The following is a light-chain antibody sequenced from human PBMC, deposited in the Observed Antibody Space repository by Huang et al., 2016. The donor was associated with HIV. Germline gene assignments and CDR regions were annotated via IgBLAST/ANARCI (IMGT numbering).Light chain of an antibody. CDR3: QQSYTTPRT. J-gene: IGKJ1*01. CDR2: AAS. Sequence: DIQMTQSPSSLSAYVGDRVTITCRASQSINTYLNWYQQKSRKAPNLLIYAASTLQSGISSRFSVSGSETHFTLTISNLQPDDSAIYYCQQSYTTPRTFGQGTKVEIK. CDR1: QSINTY. V-gene: IGKV1-39*01.